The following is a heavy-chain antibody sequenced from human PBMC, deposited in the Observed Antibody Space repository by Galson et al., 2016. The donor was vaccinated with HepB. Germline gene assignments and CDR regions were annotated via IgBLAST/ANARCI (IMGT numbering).Heavy chain of an antibody. Sequence: SLRLSCAASGFIFSSHTMNWVRQAPGKGLEWIAHIASTDGTTDYADSVKGRFTISRDNAKNSLFLQMNSLRAEDTAVYYCARDPSSGIGNWFDPWGQGTLVTVSS. CDR2: IASTDGTT. CDR3: ARDPSSGIGNWFDP. CDR1: GFIFSSHT. D-gene: IGHD5-12*01. V-gene: IGHV3-48*01. J-gene: IGHJ5*02.